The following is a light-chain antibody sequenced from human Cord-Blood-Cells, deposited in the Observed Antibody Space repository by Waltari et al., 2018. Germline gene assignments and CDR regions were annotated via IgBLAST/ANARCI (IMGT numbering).Light chain of an antibody. Sequence: QSALTQPASVSGSPGQSITISCTGTSSDVGSYNFFSWYQQHPGKAPKLMIYEVSKRPSGVSNRFSGSKSGNTASLTISGLQAEDEADYYCCSYAGSSTYVVFGGGTKLTVL. CDR1: SSDVGSYNF. CDR3: CSYAGSSTYVV. CDR2: EVS. V-gene: IGLV2-23*02. J-gene: IGLJ2*01.